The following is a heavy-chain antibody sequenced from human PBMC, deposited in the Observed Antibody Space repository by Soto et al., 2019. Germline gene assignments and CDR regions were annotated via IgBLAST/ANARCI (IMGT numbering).Heavy chain of an antibody. D-gene: IGHD2-15*01. Sequence: EVQPLESGGGLVQPGGSLRLSCAASGFTFSSNAMSWVRQGPGKGLEWVSAIGGSGTSTYYADSVRGRFTISRDNSKNTLYLQMNSLRAEDTAVYYCAKDGRGGTWDYWGQGTLVTVSS. CDR2: IGGSGTST. CDR3: AKDGRGGTWDY. J-gene: IGHJ4*02. V-gene: IGHV3-23*01. CDR1: GFTFSSNA.